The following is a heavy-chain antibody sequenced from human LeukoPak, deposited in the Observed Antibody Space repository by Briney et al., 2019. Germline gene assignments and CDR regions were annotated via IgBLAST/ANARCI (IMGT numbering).Heavy chain of an antibody. CDR1: GGTFSSYS. CDR3: ARDPTLPHFYDSSGYSVSSGAFDI. V-gene: IGHV1-69*13. CDR2: IIPISNTT. D-gene: IGHD3-22*01. Sequence: ASVKVSCKASGGTFSSYSISWVRQAPGQGLEWMGGIIPISNTTNHAQKFQGRVTITADESTSKVYMQLSSLRSEDTAVYYCARDPTLPHFYDSSGYSVSSGAFDIWGQGTMVTVSS. J-gene: IGHJ3*02.